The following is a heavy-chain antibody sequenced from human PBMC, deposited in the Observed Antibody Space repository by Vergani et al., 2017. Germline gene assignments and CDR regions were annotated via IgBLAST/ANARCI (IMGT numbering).Heavy chain of an antibody. V-gene: IGHV4-59*01. CDR2: IYYSGST. D-gene: IGHD3-10*01. Sequence: QVQLQQWGAGLLKPSETLSLTCTVSGGSISSYYWSWIRQPPGKGLEWIGYIYYSGSTNYNPSLKSRVTISVDTSKNQFSLTLSSVTAADTAVYYCSAGRYYFDYWGQGTLVTVSS. CDR3: SAGRYYFDY. J-gene: IGHJ4*02. CDR1: GGSISSYY.